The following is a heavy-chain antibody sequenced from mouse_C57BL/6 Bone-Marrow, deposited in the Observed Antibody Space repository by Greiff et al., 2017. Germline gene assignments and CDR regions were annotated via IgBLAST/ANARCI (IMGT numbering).Heavy chain of an antibody. CDR1: GYTFTNYW. CDR2: IYPGGGYT. J-gene: IGHJ1*03. Sequence: VKLQQSGAELVRPGTSVKMSCKASGYTFTNYWIGWAKQRPGHGLEWIGDIYPGGGYTNYNEKFKGKATLTADKSSSTAYMQFRSLTYEDSAIYYCAIRDYGSSDWYFDVWGTGTTVTVSS. D-gene: IGHD1-1*01. V-gene: IGHV1-63*01. CDR3: AIRDYGSSDWYFDV.